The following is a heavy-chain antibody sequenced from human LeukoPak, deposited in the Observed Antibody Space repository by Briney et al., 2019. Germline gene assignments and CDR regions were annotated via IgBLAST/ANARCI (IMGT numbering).Heavy chain of an antibody. J-gene: IGHJ3*02. CDR1: GGSISSSSYY. V-gene: IGHV4-39*01. CDR2: IYYSGST. Sequence: SETLSLTCTVSGGSISSSSYYWGWIRQPPGKGLEWLGSIYYSGSTYYNPSLKSRVTISVDTSKNQFSLKLSSVTAADTAVYYCARVSSSSDLWAFGIWGQGTMVTVSS. D-gene: IGHD6-6*01. CDR3: ARVSSSSDLWAFGI.